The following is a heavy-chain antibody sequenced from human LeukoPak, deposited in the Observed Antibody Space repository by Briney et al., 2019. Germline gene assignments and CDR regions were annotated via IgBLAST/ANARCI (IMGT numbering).Heavy chain of an antibody. D-gene: IGHD2-15*01. V-gene: IGHV3-7*01. J-gene: IGHJ4*02. Sequence: KPGGSLRLSCAASGFTFSSYWMSWVRQAPGKGLEWVANIKQDGSEKYYVDSVKGRFTISRDNAKNSLYLQMNSLRAEDTAVYYCARDQIVVVVEYFDYWGQGTLVTVSS. CDR2: IKQDGSEK. CDR1: GFTFSSYW. CDR3: ARDQIVVVVEYFDY.